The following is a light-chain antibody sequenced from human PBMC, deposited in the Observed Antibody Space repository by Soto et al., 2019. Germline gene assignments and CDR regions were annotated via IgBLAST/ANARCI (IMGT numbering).Light chain of an antibody. J-gene: IGKJ4*01. CDR1: QSVLYSSNNKNY. V-gene: IGKV4-1*01. CDR2: WAS. Sequence: EIVIAQSPGSLSVSLGERATINCKSSQSVLYSSNNKNYLAWYQQKPGQPPKLLIYWASTRESGVPDRFSGSGSGTDFTLTISSLQAEDVAVYYCQQYYSTPLTFGGGTRWISN. CDR3: QQYYSTPLT.